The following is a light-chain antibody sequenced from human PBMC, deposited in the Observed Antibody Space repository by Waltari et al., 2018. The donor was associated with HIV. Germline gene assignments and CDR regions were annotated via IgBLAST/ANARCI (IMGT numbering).Light chain of an antibody. J-gene: IGLJ1*01. CDR3: AAWDGSLKGYV. V-gene: IGLV1-44*01. Sequence: QSVLTQPPSASGTPGQRVTISCSGSSSNIGNNPVQWYQQLPGTAPKLLIYSNKQRPSGVPDRFSGSKSGTSAPLAISGLQSEDEADYYCAAWDGSLKGYVFGTGTKVTVL. CDR1: SSNIGNNP. CDR2: SNK.